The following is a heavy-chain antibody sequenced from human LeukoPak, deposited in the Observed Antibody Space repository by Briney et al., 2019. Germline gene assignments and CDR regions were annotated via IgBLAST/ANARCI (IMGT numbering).Heavy chain of an antibody. J-gene: IGHJ4*02. CDR3: ATGDDYGDYFEY. Sequence: SETLSLTCTVSGRSISNYYWSWIRQPPGTGLEWIGYSYYSGSTNYNPSLESRVTISVDTSKAQFSLKLSSVTAADTAVYYCATGDDYGDYFEYWGQGTLVTVSS. V-gene: IGHV4-59*08. D-gene: IGHD4-17*01. CDR1: GRSISNYY. CDR2: SYYSGST.